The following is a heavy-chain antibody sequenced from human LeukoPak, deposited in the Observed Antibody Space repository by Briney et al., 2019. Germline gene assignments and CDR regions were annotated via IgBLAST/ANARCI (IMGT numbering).Heavy chain of an antibody. CDR2: ASYDGINK. Sequence: PGGSLRLSCAASGFTFSSCGMHWVRQAPGKGLEWVAVASYDGINKYYADSMKGRFTISRDNSKNTLYLQMNSLRPEDTAVYYCAREDGDAYNFFDYWGQGTLVTVSS. CDR1: GFTFSSCG. CDR3: AREDGDAYNFFDY. D-gene: IGHD5-24*01. J-gene: IGHJ4*02. V-gene: IGHV3-30*03.